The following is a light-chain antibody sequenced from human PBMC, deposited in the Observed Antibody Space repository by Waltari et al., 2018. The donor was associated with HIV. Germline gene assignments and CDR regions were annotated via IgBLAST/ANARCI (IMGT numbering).Light chain of an antibody. CDR2: GAN. Sequence: SSELTQDPVLSVALGQTIKITCQGDSLRSFFPNWYQQTQGQAPILVVYGANRRPSGIPDRFSASNSGNTSSLIISDSQAVDYADYYCHSRDTDGDHYVFGGGTRVIV. J-gene: IGLJ1*01. CDR1: SLRSFF. V-gene: IGLV3-19*01. CDR3: HSRDTDGDHYV.